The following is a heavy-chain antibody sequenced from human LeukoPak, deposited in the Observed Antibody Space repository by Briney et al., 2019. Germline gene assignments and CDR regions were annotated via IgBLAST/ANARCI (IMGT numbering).Heavy chain of an antibody. CDR2: ISSSSSYI. Sequence: GGSLRLSCAASGFTFSSYSMNWVRQAPGKGLERVSSISSSSSYIYYADSVKGRFTISRDNAKNSLYLQMNSLRAEDTAVYYCAREIVVVTAATNHNWFDPWGQGTLVTVSS. CDR3: AREIVVVTAATNHNWFDP. V-gene: IGHV3-21*01. J-gene: IGHJ5*02. CDR1: GFTFSSYS. D-gene: IGHD2-21*02.